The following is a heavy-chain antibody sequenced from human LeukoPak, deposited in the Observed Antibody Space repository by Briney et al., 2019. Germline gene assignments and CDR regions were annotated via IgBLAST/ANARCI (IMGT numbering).Heavy chain of an antibody. CDR3: AREEYSSGWYRGGWFDP. D-gene: IGHD6-19*01. V-gene: IGHV1-2*02. Sequence: ASVKVFCKASGYIFTGYYMHWLRQAPGQGLEWMGWIDPESGDTNYAQKFQDEITMTRDTYMKTGYMELSSLRYDDTAVYYCAREEYSSGWYRGGWFDPWGQGTQVTVSS. CDR1: GYIFTGYY. CDR2: IDPESGDT. J-gene: IGHJ5*02.